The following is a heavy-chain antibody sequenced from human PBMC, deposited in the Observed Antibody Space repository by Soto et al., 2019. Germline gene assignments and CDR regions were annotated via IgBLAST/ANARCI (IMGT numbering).Heavy chain of an antibody. Sequence: VASVKVSCKASGYTFTGYYMHWVRQAPGQGLEWMGWINPNSGGTNYAQKFQGWVTMTRDTSISTAYMELSRLRSDDTAVYYCARGSGAICGSGGSCYPNYDGMDVWGQGTTVTVSS. J-gene: IGHJ6*02. V-gene: IGHV1-2*04. CDR3: ARGSGAICGSGGSCYPNYDGMDV. CDR1: GYTFTGYY. CDR2: INPNSGGT. D-gene: IGHD2-15*01.